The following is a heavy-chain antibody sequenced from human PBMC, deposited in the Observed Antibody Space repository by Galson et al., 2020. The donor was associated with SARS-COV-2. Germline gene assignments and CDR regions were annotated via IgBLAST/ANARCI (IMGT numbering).Heavy chain of an antibody. CDR2: ISWDGGST. D-gene: IGHD4-17*01. CDR3: AKDMHYHYGDYSGPERPPYGMDV. V-gene: IGHV3-43D*03. J-gene: IGHJ6*02. CDR1: GFTFDDYA. Sequence: GESLKISCAASGFTFDDYAMHWVRQAPGKGLEWVSLISWDGGSTYYADSVKGRFTISRDNSKNSLYLQMNSLRAEDTALYYCAKDMHYHYGDYSGPERPPYGMDVWGQGTTVTVSS.